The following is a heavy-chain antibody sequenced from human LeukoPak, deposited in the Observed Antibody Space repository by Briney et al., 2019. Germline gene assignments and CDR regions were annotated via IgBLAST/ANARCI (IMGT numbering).Heavy chain of an antibody. J-gene: IGHJ6*03. D-gene: IGHD2-8*01. Sequence: PSETLSLTCAVSGGSISSTKWWTWVRQPPGKGLEWIGEIYHSGGTTYNPSLTSRVTISVDKSKNQFSLELHSVTAADTAVYYCARSSFVLLVYTTLMDVWGKGITVTVSS. V-gene: IGHV4-4*02. CDR2: IYHSGGT. CDR3: ARSSFVLLVYTTLMDV. CDR1: GGSISSTKW.